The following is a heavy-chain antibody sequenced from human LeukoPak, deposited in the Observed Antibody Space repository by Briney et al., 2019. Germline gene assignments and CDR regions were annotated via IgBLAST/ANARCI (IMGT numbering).Heavy chain of an antibody. V-gene: IGHV3-30-3*01. CDR1: GFTFSSYA. CDR3: ARDGRRLQWGYFQH. J-gene: IGHJ1*01. CDR2: ISYDGSNK. D-gene: IGHD6-19*01. Sequence: PGGSLRLSCAASGFTFSSYAMHWVRQAPGKGLEWVAVISYDGSNKYYADSVKGRFTISRDNSKNTLYLQMNSLRAEDTAVYYCARDGRRLQWGYFQHWGQGTLVTVSS.